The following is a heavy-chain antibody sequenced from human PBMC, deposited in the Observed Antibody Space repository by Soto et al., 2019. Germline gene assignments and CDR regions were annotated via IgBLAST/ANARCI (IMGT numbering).Heavy chain of an antibody. CDR2: LIPIFGTA. CDR1: GGTFSSYA. Sequence: QVQLVQSGAEVKKPGSSVKVSCKASGGTFSSYAISWVRQAPGQGLEWMGGLIPIFGTANYAQKFQGRVTITADESTSTAYMELSSLRSEDTAVYYCARSGYSYGSDHHYFDYGGQGTLVTVSS. CDR3: ARSGYSYGSDHHYFDY. V-gene: IGHV1-69*01. J-gene: IGHJ4*02. D-gene: IGHD5-18*01.